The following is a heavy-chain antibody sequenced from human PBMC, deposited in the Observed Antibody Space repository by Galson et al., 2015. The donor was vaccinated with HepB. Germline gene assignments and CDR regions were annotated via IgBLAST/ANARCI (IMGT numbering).Heavy chain of an antibody. Sequence: SLRLSCAASGFTFGDYAMSWFRQAPGKGLEWVGFIRSKAYGGTTEYAASVKGRFTISRDDSKSIAYLQMNSLKTEDTAVYYCTRVREFGITGAPYFDYWGQGTLVTVSS. D-gene: IGHD1-20*01. CDR1: GFTFGDYA. J-gene: IGHJ4*02. V-gene: IGHV3-49*03. CDR3: TRVREFGITGAPYFDY. CDR2: IRSKAYGGTT.